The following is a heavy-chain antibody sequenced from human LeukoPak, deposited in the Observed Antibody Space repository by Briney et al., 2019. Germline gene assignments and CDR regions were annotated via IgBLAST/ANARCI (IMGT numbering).Heavy chain of an antibody. CDR2: IYPVDSDT. V-gene: IGHV5-51*01. D-gene: IGHD4-17*01. CDR3: TRARYYGDTYYFDY. CDR1: GYSFTNYW. Sequence: GESLKISCKGSGYSFTNYWIAWVRQMPRKGLEWMGIIYPVDSDTRYSPSFQGQVTISADKSISTAYLQWSSLKASDTAMYYCTRARYYGDTYYFDYWGQGTLVTVSS. J-gene: IGHJ4*02.